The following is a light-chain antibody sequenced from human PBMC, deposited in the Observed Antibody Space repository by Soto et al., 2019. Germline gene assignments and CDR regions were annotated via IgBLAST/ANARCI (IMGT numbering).Light chain of an antibody. Sequence: DIQLTQSPSFLSASVGDRVTITCRASQGISTYLAWYQQKPGKAPKLLIYAASTLQSGVPSRFSGSGSGTEFTLTVSSLQPEDFATYYCQQLNSYPPWTFGQGTTLEIK. V-gene: IGKV1-9*01. J-gene: IGKJ2*02. CDR2: AAS. CDR3: QQLNSYPPWT. CDR1: QGISTY.